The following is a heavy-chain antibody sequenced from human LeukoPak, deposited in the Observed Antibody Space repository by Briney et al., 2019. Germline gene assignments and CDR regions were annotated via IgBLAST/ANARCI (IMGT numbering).Heavy chain of an antibody. V-gene: IGHV3-66*01. CDR3: ARPGSSY. Sequence: GGSLRLSCVASGLIVNRNYMMWVRQAPGGGVEWLSTMYRGGSSFYADSVKGRFIISRDDSRNTVYLQMNGLRVDVSATYYCARPGSSYWGQGTLLVVSS. CDR1: GLIVNRNY. J-gene: IGHJ1*01. D-gene: IGHD3-10*01. CDR2: MYRGGSS.